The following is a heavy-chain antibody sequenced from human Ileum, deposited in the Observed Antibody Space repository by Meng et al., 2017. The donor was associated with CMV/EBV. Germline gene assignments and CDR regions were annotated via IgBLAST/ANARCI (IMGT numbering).Heavy chain of an antibody. V-gene: IGHV1-2*02. J-gene: IGHJ6*02. D-gene: IGHD1-26*01. Sequence: ASVKVSCKASGYTFAAYYIHWVRQAPGQGLEWTGWINPNSGGTNNAQKFQGRVTMTRDTSISTAFMDLSSLISDDTAVYYCARVGRGGDYYGMDVWGQGTTVTVSS. CDR2: INPNSGGT. CDR1: GYTFAAYY. CDR3: ARVGRGGDYYGMDV.